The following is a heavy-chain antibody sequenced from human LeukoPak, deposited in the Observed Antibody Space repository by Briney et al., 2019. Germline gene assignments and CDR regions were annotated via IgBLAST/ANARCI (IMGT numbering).Heavy chain of an antibody. CDR1: GYTFTSYG. D-gene: IGHD2-8*02. J-gene: IGHJ4*02. CDR3: ARDLVVSGSPGLFDY. Sequence: GASVKVSCKASGYTFTSYGISWVRQAPGQGLEWMGWISAYNGNTNYAQKLQGRVTMTTDTSTSTAYMELRSLRSDDTAVYYCARDLVVSGSPGLFDYWGQGTLVTVSS. V-gene: IGHV1-18*01. CDR2: ISAYNGNT.